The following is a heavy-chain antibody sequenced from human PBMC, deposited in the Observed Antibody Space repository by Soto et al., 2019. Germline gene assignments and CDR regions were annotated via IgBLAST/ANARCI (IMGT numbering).Heavy chain of an antibody. CDR1: VFTFSSYW. D-gene: IGHD2-8*01. CDR2: INSDGSST. V-gene: IGHV3-74*01. Sequence: PGGSLRLSCAASVFTFSSYWMHWVRQAPGKGLVWVSRINSDGSSTSYADSVKGRFTISRDNATNTLYLQMNSLRAEDTAVYYCARVPIVLIPYFDYWGQGTLVTVSS. CDR3: ARVPIVLIPYFDY. J-gene: IGHJ4*02.